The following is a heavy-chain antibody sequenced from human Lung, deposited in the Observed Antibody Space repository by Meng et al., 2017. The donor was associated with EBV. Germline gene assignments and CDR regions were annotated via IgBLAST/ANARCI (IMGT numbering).Heavy chain of an antibody. D-gene: IGHD3-22*01. J-gene: IGHJ4*02. CDR1: GYSFTTYA. Sequence: QVQLVQSGAEVKKPGASVKVSCKVSGYSFTTYAMHWVRQAPGQRLEWMGWINAGNGNTKYSEKFQSRVTITRDTAASTAYMELSSLRSEDTTVYYCARAGYDSSGYYPQPFDYWGQGTLVTVS. V-gene: IGHV1-3*01. CDR2: INAGNGNT. CDR3: ARAGYDSSGYYPQPFDY.